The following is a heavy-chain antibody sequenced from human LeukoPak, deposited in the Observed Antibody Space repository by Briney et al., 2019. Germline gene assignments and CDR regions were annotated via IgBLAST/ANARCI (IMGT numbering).Heavy chain of an antibody. V-gene: IGHV3-48*01. CDR3: IRISPGKNFDY. Sequence: GGSLRLSCAASGFNFNSYSINWVRQAPGKGLEWVSYISSSGSSIYYADFVKGRFTISRDNAKNSLYLQMNSLRAEDTAVYYCIRISPGKNFDYWGQGTLVTVSS. CDR2: ISSSGSSI. J-gene: IGHJ4*02. D-gene: IGHD3-10*01. CDR1: GFNFNSYS.